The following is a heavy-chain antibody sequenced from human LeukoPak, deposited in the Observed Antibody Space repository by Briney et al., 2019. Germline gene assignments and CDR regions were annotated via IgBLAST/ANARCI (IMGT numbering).Heavy chain of an antibody. CDR1: GYSFTSYW. V-gene: IGHV5-51*01. J-gene: IGHJ4*02. CDR2: IYPGDSDT. CDR3: ALRGAYCGGDCYGFDY. Sequence: GESLKISCQGSGYSFTSYWIGWVRQMPGKGLEWMGIIYPGDSDTRYSPSFQGQVTISADKSISTAYLQWSSLKASDTAVYYCALRGAYCGGDCYGFDYWGQGALVTVSS. D-gene: IGHD2-21*02.